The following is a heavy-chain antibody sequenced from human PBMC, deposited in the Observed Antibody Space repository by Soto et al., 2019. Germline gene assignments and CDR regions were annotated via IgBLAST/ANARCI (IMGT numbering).Heavy chain of an antibody. CDR3: ARDKTDLRFLEWSYYFAY. D-gene: IGHD3-3*01. J-gene: IGHJ4*02. CDR2: ISYDGSNK. V-gene: IGHV3-30-3*01. Sequence: QVQLVESGGGVVQPGRSLRLSCTASGFTFSSYAMHWVRQAPGKGLEWVAVISYDGSNKYYADSVKGRFTISRDNSKNTLDLQMNSLRAEDTSVYYCARDKTDLRFLEWSYYFAYWGQGTLDTGSS. CDR1: GFTFSSYA.